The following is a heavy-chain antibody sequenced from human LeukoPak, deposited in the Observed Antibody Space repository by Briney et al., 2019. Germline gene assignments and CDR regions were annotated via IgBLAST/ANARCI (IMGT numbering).Heavy chain of an antibody. D-gene: IGHD3-10*01. CDR2: ISYDGSTK. Sequence: GGSLRLSCAASGFTFFEYSMHWVRQAPGKGLEWVALISYDGSTKYYADSVKGRFTISKDNSKNTLYLQMNSLRVEDTAVYYCAKSGGPRSPYYYSGMDVWGRGTTVTVSS. V-gene: IGHV3-30*18. J-gene: IGHJ6*02. CDR1: GFTFFEYS. CDR3: AKSGGPRSPYYYSGMDV.